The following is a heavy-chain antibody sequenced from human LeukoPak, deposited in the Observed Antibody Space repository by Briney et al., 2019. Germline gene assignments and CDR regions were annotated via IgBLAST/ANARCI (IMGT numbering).Heavy chain of an antibody. Sequence: PSETLSLTCTVSGGSIISSGYYWGWIRQPPGKGLEWIGAIYYTGSTYYSPSLKSRVTISVDTSKNQFSLKLSSVTAADTAVYYCATVKVRSEYWFDPWGQGTLVTVSS. J-gene: IGHJ5*02. V-gene: IGHV4-39*07. CDR3: ATVKVRSEYWFDP. CDR1: GGSIISSGYY. CDR2: IYYTGST.